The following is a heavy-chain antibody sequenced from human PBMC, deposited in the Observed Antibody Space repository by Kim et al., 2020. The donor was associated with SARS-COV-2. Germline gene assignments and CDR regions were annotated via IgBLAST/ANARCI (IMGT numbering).Heavy chain of an antibody. V-gene: IGHV4-59*09. D-gene: IGHD5-18*01. CDR3: ARGIQLWPLCDY. Sequence: YTPSLHSRAPISVDTSKNQFSQKLSSVTAADTAVYYCARGIQLWPLCDYWGQGTLVTVSS. J-gene: IGHJ4*02.